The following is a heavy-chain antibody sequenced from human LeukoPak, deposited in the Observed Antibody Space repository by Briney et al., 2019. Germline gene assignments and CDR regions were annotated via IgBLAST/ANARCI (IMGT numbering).Heavy chain of an antibody. CDR2: IKQDGSEK. CDR3: ARFGYCSSTSCPGYYYYGMDV. D-gene: IGHD2-2*01. Sequence: PAGSLRLSCAASGFTFSSYWMSWVRQAPGKGLEWVANIKQDGSEKYYVDPVKGRFTTSRDNAKNSLYLQMNSLRAEDTAVYYCARFGYCSSTSCPGYYYYGMDVWGQGTTVTVSS. J-gene: IGHJ6*02. V-gene: IGHV3-7*01. CDR1: GFTFSSYW.